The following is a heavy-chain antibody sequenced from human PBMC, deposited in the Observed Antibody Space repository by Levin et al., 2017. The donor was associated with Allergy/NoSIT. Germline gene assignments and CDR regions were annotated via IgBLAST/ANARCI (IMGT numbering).Heavy chain of an antibody. Sequence: PSETLSLTCTVSGGSISSYYWSWIRQPAGKGLEWIGRIYTSGITNYNPSLKSRVTMSVDTSKNQFSLKLSSVTAADTAVYYCARGVVITTSATLSGRHCDYWGQGTLVTVSS. V-gene: IGHV4-4*07. CDR1: GGSISSYY. CDR3: ARGVVITTSATLSGRHCDY. CDR2: IYTSGIT. D-gene: IGHD3-22*01. J-gene: IGHJ4*02.